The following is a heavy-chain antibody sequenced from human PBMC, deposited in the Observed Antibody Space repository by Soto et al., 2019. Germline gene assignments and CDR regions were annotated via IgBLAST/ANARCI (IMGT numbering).Heavy chain of an antibody. J-gene: IGHJ4*02. CDR1: GFTFSSYS. Sequence: GGSLRLSCAASGFTFSSYSMNWVRQAPGKGLEWVSSISSSSSYIYYADSVKGRFTISRDNAKNSLYLQMNSLRAEDTAVYYCARGLLNSYCGGDCYSDYWGQGTLVTVSS. D-gene: IGHD2-21*02. CDR2: ISSSSSYI. CDR3: ARGLLNSYCGGDCYSDY. V-gene: IGHV3-21*01.